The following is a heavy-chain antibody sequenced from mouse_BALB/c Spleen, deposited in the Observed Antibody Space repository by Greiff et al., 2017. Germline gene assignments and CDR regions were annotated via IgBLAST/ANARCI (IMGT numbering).Heavy chain of an antibody. CDR2: INSDGGST. V-gene: IGHV5-2*01. CDR3: ERKLGYAMDY. J-gene: IGHJ4*01. CDR1: EYEFPSHD. Sequence: EVQLVESGAGLVQPGESLTLSCASNEYEFPSHDMPWVRQSPEKRLELVAAINSDGGSTYYPAIMERRFIISRDNTKKTLYLQMSSLRSEDTALYYCERKLGYAMDYWGQGTSVTVSS. D-gene: IGHD4-1*01.